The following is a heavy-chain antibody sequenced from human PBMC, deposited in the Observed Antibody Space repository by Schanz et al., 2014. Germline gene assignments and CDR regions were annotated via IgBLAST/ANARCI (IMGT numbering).Heavy chain of an antibody. J-gene: IGHJ4*02. Sequence: QVQLQESGPRLVKPSQTLSLTCTVSGGSIDVSGYYWSWIRQQPGKGLEWIGYIYYSGSTTYNPARKSPVTISVDTSKKQFSLNLSSVTAADTAVYYCARGRVVPAAPEFDYWGQGILVTVSS. V-gene: IGHV4-61*08. CDR1: GGSIDVSGYY. D-gene: IGHD2-2*01. CDR3: ARGRVVPAAPEFDY. CDR2: IYYSGST.